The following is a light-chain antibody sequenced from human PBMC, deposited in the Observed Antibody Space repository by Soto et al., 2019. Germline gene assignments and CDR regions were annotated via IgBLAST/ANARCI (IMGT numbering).Light chain of an antibody. CDR1: QSVSTY. Sequence: EVVLTQSPAPLSLSPGERATLSCRASQSVSTYLAWYQQKPGQAPRLLIGASSRATGVPDRFIASGSGTDFTLTISRLEPEDFAVYYCQQFASSPRTFGRGTKVDIK. J-gene: IGKJ1*01. V-gene: IGKV3-20*01. CDR2: GAS. CDR3: QQFASSPRT.